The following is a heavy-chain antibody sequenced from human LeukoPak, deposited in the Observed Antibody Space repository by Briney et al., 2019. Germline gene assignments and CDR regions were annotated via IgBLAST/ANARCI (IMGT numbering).Heavy chain of an antibody. CDR2: MNPNSGNT. CDR3: ARRAVGNSYYSYMDV. V-gene: IGHV1-8*03. CDR1: GYTFTGYY. D-gene: IGHD6-19*01. J-gene: IGHJ6*03. Sequence: ASVKVSCKASGYTFTGYYMHWVRQVTGQGLEWMGWMNPNSGNTGYAQKFQGRVTITRNTSISTAFMELSSLRSEDTAVYYCARRAVGNSYYSYMDVWGKGTTVTVSS.